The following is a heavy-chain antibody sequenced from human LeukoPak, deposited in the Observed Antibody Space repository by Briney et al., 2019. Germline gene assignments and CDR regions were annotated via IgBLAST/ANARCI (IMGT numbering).Heavy chain of an antibody. J-gene: IGHJ6*02. CDR3: AREGYSYVGSPAGYYGMDV. D-gene: IGHD5-18*01. Sequence: SVEASCKASGGTFSSCAISWVRQAPGQGLEWMGRIIPILGIANYAQKFQGRVTITADKSTSTAYMELSSLRSEDTAVYYCAREGYSYVGSPAGYYGMDVWGQGTTVTVSS. CDR2: IIPILGIA. CDR1: GGTFSSCA. V-gene: IGHV1-69*04.